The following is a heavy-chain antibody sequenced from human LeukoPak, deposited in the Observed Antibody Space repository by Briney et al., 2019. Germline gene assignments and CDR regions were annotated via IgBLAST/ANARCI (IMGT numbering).Heavy chain of an antibody. V-gene: IGHV1/OR15-1*04. D-gene: IGHD3-22*01. CDR2: INPSSGGT. J-gene: IGHJ4*02. CDR3: ARVSFIPANWYYYDSSGYYPFDY. CDR1: GYIFTDYY. Sequence: ASVKVSCKASGYIFTDYYMHWVRQAPGQELGRMGRINPSSGGTNYAQKFQGRVTITRDTSASTAYMELSSLRSEDTAVYYCARVSFIPANWYYYDSSGYYPFDYWGQGTLVTVSS.